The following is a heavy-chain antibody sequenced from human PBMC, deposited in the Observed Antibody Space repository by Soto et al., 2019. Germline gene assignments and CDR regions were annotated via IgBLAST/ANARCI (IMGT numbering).Heavy chain of an antibody. CDR1: GYTLTELS. V-gene: IGHV1-24*01. D-gene: IGHD7-27*01. J-gene: IGHJ4*02. Sequence: ASVKVSCKVSGYTLTELSMHWVRQAPGKGLEWMGGFDPEDGETIYAQKFQGRVTMTEDTSTDTAYMELSSLRSEDTAVYYCATGDELGKPYYFDYWGQGTLVTVSS. CDR3: ATGDELGKPYYFDY. CDR2: FDPEDGET.